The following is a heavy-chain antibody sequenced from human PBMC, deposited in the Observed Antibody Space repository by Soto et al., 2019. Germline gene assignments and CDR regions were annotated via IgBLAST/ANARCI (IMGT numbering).Heavy chain of an antibody. CDR2: VYYSGST. J-gene: IGHJ6*02. V-gene: IGHV4-59*08. Sequence: QVQLQESGPGLVKPSETLSLTCTVSGGSISSDYWSWIRQPPGKGLEWIGYVYYSGSTNYNPSLKSRVTLSVDTSKTHFSLKLSSVTAADTAVYYCASLSKVYGTDVWGQGTTVIVSS. CDR3: ASLSKVYGTDV. CDR1: GGSISSDY.